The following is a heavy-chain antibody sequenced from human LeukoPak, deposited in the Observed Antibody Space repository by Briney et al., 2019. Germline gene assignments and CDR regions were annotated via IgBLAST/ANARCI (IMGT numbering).Heavy chain of an antibody. V-gene: IGHV3-7*01. J-gene: IGHJ4*02. D-gene: IGHD6-25*01. CDR2: IQQDGSEK. CDR3: ARDLSGGTGGY. CDR1: GFTFRKYW. Sequence: GGSLRLSCAASGFTFRKYWMSWVRQAVGKGLEWVANIQQDGSEKHYVDSVKGRFTISRDNAKNSLYLQMNSLRAEDTAVYYCARDLSGGTGGYWGQGTLVTVSS.